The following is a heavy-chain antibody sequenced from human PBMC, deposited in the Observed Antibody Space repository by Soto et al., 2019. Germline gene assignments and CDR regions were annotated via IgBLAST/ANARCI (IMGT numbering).Heavy chain of an antibody. CDR1: GFTFSSYS. J-gene: IGHJ4*02. CDR2: ISSSSSHI. V-gene: IGHV3-21*01. CDR3: ARVDLWLSLDY. D-gene: IGHD6-19*01. Sequence: GGSLRLSCAASGFTFSSYSMNWVRQAPGKGLEWVSSISSSSSHIYYADSVKGRFTISRDNAKNSLYLQMNSLRAEDTAVYYCARVDLWLSLDYWGQGTLVTVSS.